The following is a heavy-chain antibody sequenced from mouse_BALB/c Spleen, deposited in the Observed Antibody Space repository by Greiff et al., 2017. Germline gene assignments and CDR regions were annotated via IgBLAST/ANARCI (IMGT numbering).Heavy chain of an antibody. J-gene: IGHJ3*01. Sequence: DVKLQESGPGLVKPSQSLSLTCSVTGYSITSGYYWNWIRQFPGNKLEWMGYISYDGSNNYNPSLKNRISITRDTSKNQFFLKLNSVTTEDTATYYCARDLSYGNYFAYWGQGTLVTVSA. V-gene: IGHV3-6*02. CDR1: GYSITSGYY. D-gene: IGHD2-1*01. CDR2: ISYDGSN. CDR3: ARDLSYGNYFAY.